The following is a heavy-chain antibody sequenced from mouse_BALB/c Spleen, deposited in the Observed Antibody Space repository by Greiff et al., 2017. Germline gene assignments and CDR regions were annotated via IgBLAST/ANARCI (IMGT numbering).Heavy chain of an antibody. J-gene: IGHJ2*01. D-gene: IGHD1-1*01. CDR3: ARAQFITTLVADN. CDR1: GFTFSSYA. Sequence: EVQLVESGGGLVKPGGSLKLSCAASGFTFSSYAMSWVRQTPEKRLEWVASISSGGSTYYPDSVKGRFTISRDNARNILYLQMSSLRSEDTAMYYCARAQFITTLVADNGGKGTTPTVPS. V-gene: IGHV5-6-5*01. CDR2: ISSGGST.